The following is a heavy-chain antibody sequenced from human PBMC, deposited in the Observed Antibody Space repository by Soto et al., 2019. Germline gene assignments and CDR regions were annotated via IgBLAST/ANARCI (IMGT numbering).Heavy chain of an antibody. CDR1: GYTFTTYD. CDR3: ARAPYHVLLVNAPNLYGMDV. Sequence: QVQLVQSGAEVKKPGASVKVSCKASGYTFTTYDISWVRQAPGQGLEWMGRISTYNGNTNYPQSLQGRLTMTTDTPTTTAYTKLRSLSSDDTAVHYCARAPYHVLLVNAPNLYGMDVWGQGTTVTVSS. V-gene: IGHV1-18*01. J-gene: IGHJ6*02. D-gene: IGHD2-8*01. CDR2: ISTYNGNT.